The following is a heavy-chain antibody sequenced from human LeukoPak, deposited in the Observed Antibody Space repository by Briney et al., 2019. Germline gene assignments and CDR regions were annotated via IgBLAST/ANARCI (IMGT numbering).Heavy chain of an antibody. J-gene: IGHJ3*02. CDR2: IWYDGSNK. Sequence: QSGGSLRLSCAASGFTFSSYGMHWVRQAPGKGLEWVAVIWYDGSNKYYADSVKGRFTISRDNSKNTLYLQMNSLRAEDTAVYYCARDLNYDSSGPFFDIWGQGTMVTVSS. CDR3: ARDLNYDSSGPFFDI. V-gene: IGHV3-33*01. CDR1: GFTFSSYG. D-gene: IGHD3-22*01.